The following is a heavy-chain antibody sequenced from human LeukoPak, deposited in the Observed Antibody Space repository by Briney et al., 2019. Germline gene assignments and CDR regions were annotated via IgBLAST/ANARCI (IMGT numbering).Heavy chain of an antibody. V-gene: IGHV3-21*01. CDR3: ARDPVGWLRSPPYFDY. J-gene: IGHJ4*02. CDR2: ISSSSSYI. Sequence: PGGSLRLSCAASGFTFSSYSMNWVRQAPGKGLEWVSSISSSSSYIYYADSVKGRFTISRDNAKNSLYLQMNSLRAEDTAVYYCARDPVGWLRSPPYFDYWGQGTLVTVSS. CDR1: GFTFSSYS. D-gene: IGHD5-12*01.